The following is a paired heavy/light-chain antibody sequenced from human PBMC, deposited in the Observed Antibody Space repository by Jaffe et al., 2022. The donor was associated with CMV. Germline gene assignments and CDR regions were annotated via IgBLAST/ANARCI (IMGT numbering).Heavy chain of an antibody. CDR2: ISPYNGNT. Sequence: QVQLVQSGGDVKKPGASVKVSCKASGYTFITYGITWVRQAPGQGLEWMGWISPYNGNTKYAQKFQDRVTMTTDTSTNTAYMELRSLRSDDTAVYYCAREMEAGDLGYWGQGTLVTVSS. J-gene: IGHJ4*02. CDR1: GYTFITYG. D-gene: IGHD7-27*01. CDR3: AREMEAGDLGY. V-gene: IGHV1-18*01.
Light chain of an antibody. V-gene: IGLV4-60*03. CDR2: LEGFGSY. CDR1: SGHSSYI. Sequence: QPVLTQSSSASASLGSSVKLTCTLSSGHSSYIIAWHQQQPGKAPRYLMKLEGFGSYNKGSGVPDRFSGSSSGADRFLTISNLQSEDEADYYCETWDSNSRVFGTGTKVTVL. CDR3: ETWDSNSRV. J-gene: IGLJ1*01.